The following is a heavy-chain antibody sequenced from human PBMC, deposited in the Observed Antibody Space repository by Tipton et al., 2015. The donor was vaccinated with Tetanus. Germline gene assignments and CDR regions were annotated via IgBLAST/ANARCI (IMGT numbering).Heavy chain of an antibody. D-gene: IGHD1-26*01. V-gene: IGHV4-39*07. CDR2: VHPRGST. J-gene: IGHJ4*02. CDR3: ARASHFQWELVRLDY. CDR1: GGSIISGEYY. Sequence: LRLSCNVSGGSIISGEYYWSWVRQPPGKGLEWIGEVHPRGSTNYNPSLKSRVTISLDTSKTHFYLNLSSVTAADTAIYYCARASHFQWELVRLDYWGQGLRVTVSS.